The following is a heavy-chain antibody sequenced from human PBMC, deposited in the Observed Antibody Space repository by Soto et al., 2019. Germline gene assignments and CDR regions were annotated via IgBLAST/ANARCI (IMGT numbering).Heavy chain of an antibody. V-gene: IGHV4-31*03. J-gene: IGHJ4*02. CDR2: IYYSGST. CDR1: GGSISSGVYY. D-gene: IGHD3-22*01. Sequence: SETLSLTCTVSGGSISSGVYYWSWIRQHPGKGLEWIGYIYYSGSTYYNPSLKSRVTISVDTSKNQFSLKLSSVTAADTAVYYCARAYYDSSGYPFVDYWGQGTMVTVSS. CDR3: ARAYYDSSGYPFVDY.